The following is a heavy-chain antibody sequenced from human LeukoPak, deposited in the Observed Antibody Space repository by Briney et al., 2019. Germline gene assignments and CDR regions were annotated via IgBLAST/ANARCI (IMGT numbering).Heavy chain of an antibody. CDR1: GGSFSGYY. D-gene: IGHD3-3*01. CDR3: ARRGGRFLEWFFDY. V-gene: IGHV4-34*01. CDR2: INHSGST. Sequence: SETLTPTCAVYGGSFSGYYWSWIRQPPGKGLEWIGEINHSGSTNYNPSLKSRVTISVDTSKNQFSLKLSSVTAADTAVYYCARRGGRFLEWFFDYWGQGTLVTVSS. J-gene: IGHJ4*02.